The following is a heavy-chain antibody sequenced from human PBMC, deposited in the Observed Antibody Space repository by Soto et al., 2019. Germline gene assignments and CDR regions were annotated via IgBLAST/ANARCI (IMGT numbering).Heavy chain of an antibody. CDR3: ARGFDSYFYGLDV. Sequence: SETLSLTVAVYGGWFSCYSWSWIRQPPGKCLEWIGYIYHSGRTYYNPSLKSRVTISVERSKNQFSLNLISVTAADTAVYHCARGFDSYFYGLDVSGQGTTVTVSS. V-gene: IGHV4-34*01. CDR2: IYHSGRT. J-gene: IGHJ6*02. D-gene: IGHD3-9*01. CDR1: GGWFSCYS.